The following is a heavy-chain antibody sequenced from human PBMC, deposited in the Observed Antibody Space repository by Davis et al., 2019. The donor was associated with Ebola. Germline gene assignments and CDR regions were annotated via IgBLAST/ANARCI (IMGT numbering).Heavy chain of an antibody. CDR1: GASASINRGA. CDR2: TYYNSKWYN. J-gene: IGHJ3*01. CDR3: ARGFFRHGFDL. V-gene: IGHV6-1*01. Sequence: PSQTLSPTCPLLGASASINRGAWNWIRQSPSRGLEWLGRTYYNSKWYNDYALSVKGRITINPDTSKNQFSLQLNSVTPEDTAVYYCARGFFRHGFDLWGQGTMITVSS. D-gene: IGHD3-3*01.